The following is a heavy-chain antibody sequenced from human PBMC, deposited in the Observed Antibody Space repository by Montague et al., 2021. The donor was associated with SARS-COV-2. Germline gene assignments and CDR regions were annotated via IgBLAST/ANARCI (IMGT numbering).Heavy chain of an antibody. V-gene: IGHV3-30-3*01. D-gene: IGHD1-26*01. CDR2: ISYDGSNK. CDR1: GFTFSSYA. J-gene: IGHJ4*02. Sequence: SLRLSCAASGFTFSSYAMHWVRQAPGKGLEWVAVISYDGSNKYYADSVKGRFTISRDNSKNTLYLQTNSLRAEDTAVYYRARVYGGSYRGRIDYWGQGTLVTVSS. CDR3: ARVYGGSYRGRIDY.